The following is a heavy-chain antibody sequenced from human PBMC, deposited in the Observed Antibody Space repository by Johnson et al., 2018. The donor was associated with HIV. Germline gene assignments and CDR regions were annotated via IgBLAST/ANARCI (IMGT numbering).Heavy chain of an antibody. J-gene: IGHJ3*02. CDR3: ARDRGYSGSYFGAFDI. D-gene: IGHD1-26*01. CDR1: GFTFSSYG. CDR2: ISYDGSNK. V-gene: IGHV3-30*03. Sequence: QMLLVESGGGVVQPGRSPRLSCVASGFTFSSYGMHWVRQTPGKGLEWVAVISYDGSNKYYADSVKGRFTISRDNAKNSLYLQMNSLRAEDTAVYYCARDRGYSGSYFGAFDIWGQGTLVTVSS.